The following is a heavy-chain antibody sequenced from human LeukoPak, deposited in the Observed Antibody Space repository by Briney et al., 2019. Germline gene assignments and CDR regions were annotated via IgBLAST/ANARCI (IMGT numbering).Heavy chain of an antibody. CDR3: ARDSGTPGEVKFDA. J-gene: IGHJ5*02. CDR1: GDSISSGNYY. D-gene: IGHD3-10*01. Sequence: PSQTLSLTCTVSGDSISSGNYYSRWIRKPAGKGLEWPWRMYTSGTTNYNPSLKSRVTISVDTSKNQFSLKLMSVTAADTAVYYCARDSGTPGEVKFDAWGQGTLVTVSS. CDR2: MYTSGTT. V-gene: IGHV4-61*02.